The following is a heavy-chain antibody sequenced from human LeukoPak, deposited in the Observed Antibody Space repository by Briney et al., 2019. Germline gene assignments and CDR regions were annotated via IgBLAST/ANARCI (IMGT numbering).Heavy chain of an antibody. D-gene: IGHD1-26*01. CDR2: IKSKTDGGTT. CDR1: EFTFSNAL. V-gene: IGHV3-15*01. J-gene: IGHJ3*01. CDR3: TTWDGVN. Sequence: GGSLRLSCAASEFTFSNALMTWVRQAPGKGPEWVGHIKSKTDGGTTDCAAPVKGRFTISRDDSQNTLYLQMNSLKTEDTAVYYRTTWDGVNWGQGTMVTVSS.